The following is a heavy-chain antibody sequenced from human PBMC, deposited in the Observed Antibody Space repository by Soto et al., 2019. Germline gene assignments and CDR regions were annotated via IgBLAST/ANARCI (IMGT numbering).Heavy chain of an antibody. V-gene: IGHV2-5*02. J-gene: IGHJ4*02. CDR1: VFSLSTSGVA. D-gene: IGHD3-22*01. Sequence: SGPTLVNPRQTLTLTCTFSVFSLSTSGVAVGWIRQPPGKALEWLALIYWDDDKRYSPSLKSRLTITKDTSENQVVLTMTNMDPVDTGTYYCAQLHDYDNSGYYYFDYWGQGTLVTVPQ. CDR2: IYWDDDK. CDR3: AQLHDYDNSGYYYFDY.